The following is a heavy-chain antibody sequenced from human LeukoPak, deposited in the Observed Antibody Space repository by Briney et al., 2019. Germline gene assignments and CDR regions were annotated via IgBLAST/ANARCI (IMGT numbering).Heavy chain of an antibody. J-gene: IGHJ4*02. D-gene: IGHD3-22*01. CDR1: GFTFSSYS. Sequence: GGSLRLSCAASGFTFSSYSMNWVRQAPGKGLEWVSSISSSSSYIYYADSVKGRFTISRDNAKNSLYLQMNSLTAEDTAVYYCARGDSSGYYYYWGQGTLVTVSS. V-gene: IGHV3-21*01. CDR2: ISSSSSYI. CDR3: ARGDSSGYYYY.